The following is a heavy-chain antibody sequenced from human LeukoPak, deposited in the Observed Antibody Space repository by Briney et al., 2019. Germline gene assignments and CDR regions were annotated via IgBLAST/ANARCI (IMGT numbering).Heavy chain of an antibody. V-gene: IGHV5-51*01. CDR1: GYSFTSEW. Sequence: GESLKISCKGSGYSFTSEWIGWVRQMPGKGLEWMGTIYPGDSDTKYSPSFQGQVTISADKSIRTAHLQWSSLKASDTAMYFCARRMGSTFGDIPFDYWGQGTLVTVSS. CDR3: ARRMGSTFGDIPFDY. CDR2: IYPGDSDT. D-gene: IGHD3-10*01. J-gene: IGHJ4*02.